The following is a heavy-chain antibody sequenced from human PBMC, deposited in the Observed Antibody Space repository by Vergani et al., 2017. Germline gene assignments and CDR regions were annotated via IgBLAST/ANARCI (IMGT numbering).Heavy chain of an antibody. CDR1: GGTFSSYA. J-gene: IGHJ6*02. D-gene: IGHD3-16*01. Sequence: QVQLVQSGAEVKKPGSSVKVSCKASGGTFSSYAISWVRQAPGQGLEWMGGIIPIFGTANYAQKFQGRVTITADKSTSTAYMELSSLRSEDTAVYYCAGDNGRYVVFSVQEYYYYGMDVWSQGTTVTVS. CDR2: IIPIFGTA. V-gene: IGHV1-69*06. CDR3: AGDNGRYVVFSVQEYYYYGMDV.